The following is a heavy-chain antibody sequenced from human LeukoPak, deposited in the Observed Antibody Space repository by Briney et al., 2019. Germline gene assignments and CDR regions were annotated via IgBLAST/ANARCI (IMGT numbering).Heavy chain of an antibody. CDR3: ATSGSYHKYYFDY. CDR2: INPSGGST. V-gene: IGHV1-46*01. CDR1: GYSFSAYY. D-gene: IGHD1-26*01. Sequence: ASVTVSCKASGYSFSAYYMHWVRPAAGQGLDWKGVINPSGGSTSYALKFQDRVTVSRDTSTSTVYMELSSLRSDDTAVYFCATSGSYHKYYFDYWGQGTLVTGSS. J-gene: IGHJ4*02.